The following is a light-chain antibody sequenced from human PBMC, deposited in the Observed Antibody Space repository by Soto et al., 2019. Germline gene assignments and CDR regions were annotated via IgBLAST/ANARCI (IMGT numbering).Light chain of an antibody. CDR3: QQYYSTPYT. CDR2: WAS. J-gene: IGKJ2*01. Sequence: DIVMTQSPDSLAVSLGERATINCKSSQRVLYSSNNKNYLAWYQQKPGQPPKLLIYWASTRESGVPDRFSGSWSGTYFTLTISRLQAEDVAFYYCQQYYSTPYTFGQGTKLEIK. V-gene: IGKV4-1*01. CDR1: QRVLYSSNNKNY.